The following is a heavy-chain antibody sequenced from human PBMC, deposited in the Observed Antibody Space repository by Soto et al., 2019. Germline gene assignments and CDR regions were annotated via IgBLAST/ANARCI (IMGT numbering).Heavy chain of an antibody. CDR1: GYDFTTYG. V-gene: IGHV1-18*01. CDR2: ISAHNGNT. Sequence: QVHLVQSGAEVKKPGASVKVSCKGSGYDFTTYGITWVRQAPGQGLEWMAWISAHNGNTDYAQKLQGRVTVTRDTSTSTPYMELRSLRSDDTAMYYCARGRYGDYWGQGALVTVSS. CDR3: ARGRYGDY. J-gene: IGHJ4*02. D-gene: IGHD1-1*01.